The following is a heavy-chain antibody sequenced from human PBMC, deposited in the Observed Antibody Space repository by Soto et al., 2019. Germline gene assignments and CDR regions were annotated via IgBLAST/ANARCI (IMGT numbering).Heavy chain of an antibody. V-gene: IGHV4-59*01. CDR1: GGSISSYY. J-gene: IGHJ4*02. Sequence: QVQLQASGPGLVKPSETLSLTCTVSGGSISSYYWSWIRQPPGKGLEWIGYIYYSGSTNYNPSHKRRVIISVDTSTNQYPLKLSSVTAADAAVYSAASLPYYEFSLQEYYFDYWGQGTLVTVSS. D-gene: IGHD3-3*01. CDR2: IYYSGST. CDR3: ASLPYYEFSLQEYYFDY.